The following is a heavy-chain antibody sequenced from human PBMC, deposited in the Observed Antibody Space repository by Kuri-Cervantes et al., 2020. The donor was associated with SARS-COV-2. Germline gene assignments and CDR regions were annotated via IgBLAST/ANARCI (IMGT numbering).Heavy chain of an antibody. Sequence: GGSLRLSCKGSEYSFSIYWIAWVRQMPGKGLEWMGVIYPGDSDTRYSPSFQGQVTMSVDESINTAYLQWSSLKASDTAIYYCARRTMPRGITDSFDVWGQGTMATVSS. V-gene: IGHV5-51*01. CDR1: EYSFSIYW. CDR2: IYPGDSDT. J-gene: IGHJ3*01. D-gene: IGHD2-2*01. CDR3: ARRTMPRGITDSFDV.